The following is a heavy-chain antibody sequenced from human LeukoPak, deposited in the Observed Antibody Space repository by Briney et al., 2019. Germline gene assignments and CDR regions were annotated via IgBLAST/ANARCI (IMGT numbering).Heavy chain of an antibody. CDR3: ARGSMIVVVIVDY. CDR2: INHSGST. CDR1: GGSISSYY. D-gene: IGHD3-22*01. Sequence: PSETLPLTCTVSGGSISSYYWSWIRQPPGKGLEWIGEINHSGSTNYDPSLKSRVTISVDTSKNQFSLKLSSVTAADTAVYYCARGSMIVVVIVDYWGQGTLVTVSS. V-gene: IGHV4-34*01. J-gene: IGHJ4*02.